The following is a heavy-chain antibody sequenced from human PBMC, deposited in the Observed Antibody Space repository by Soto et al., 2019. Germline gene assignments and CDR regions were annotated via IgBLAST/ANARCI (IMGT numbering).Heavy chain of an antibody. CDR3: ATDYRDGYNIPFDY. Sequence: VQLVQSGPGEKHPGPSGKVPSKTSGATSATYLTNWVRKPPGQALGGMGRVIPILGMGSYAQKFQGRVTITADRSTSTAYMELSSLRSDDTAVYYCATDYRDGYNIPFDYWGQGTLVTVSS. J-gene: IGHJ4*02. V-gene: IGHV1-69*02. D-gene: IGHD5-12*01. CDR2: VIPILGMG. CDR1: GATSATYL.